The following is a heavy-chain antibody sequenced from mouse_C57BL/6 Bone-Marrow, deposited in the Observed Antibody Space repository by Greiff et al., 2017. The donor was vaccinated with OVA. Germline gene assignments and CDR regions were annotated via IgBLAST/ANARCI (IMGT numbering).Heavy chain of an antibody. CDR2: ILWDDDK. D-gene: IGHD1-1*01. Sequence: QVTLKVCGPGLLQPSQTLNLTCSFSGFSLSTFGMGVGWLRQTSGKGLEWLAHILWDDDKYDNTALKSRLTISKDTSKNHVFLKIANVDTADTATYYCARTYGSTLCCYCYFDVWGTGTTVTVSS. CDR3: ARTYGSTLCCYCYFDV. V-gene: IGHV8-8*01. CDR1: GFSLSTFGMG. J-gene: IGHJ1*03.